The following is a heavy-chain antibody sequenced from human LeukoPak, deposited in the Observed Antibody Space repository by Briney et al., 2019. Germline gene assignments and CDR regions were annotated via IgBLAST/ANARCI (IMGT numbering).Heavy chain of an antibody. D-gene: IGHD2-8*01. V-gene: IGHV3-7*01. CDR2: LNQDGSIQ. J-gene: IGHJ3*01. CDR1: GFTFSHYW. CDR3: ARDHNVADV. Sequence: GGSLRLSCVASGFTFSHYWMTWYRQAPGKGLEWVANLNQDGSIQAYGDSVRGRFTISRDNAKNSVYIQMNSLRVEDTAMYFCARDHNVADVWGRGTKVAVSS.